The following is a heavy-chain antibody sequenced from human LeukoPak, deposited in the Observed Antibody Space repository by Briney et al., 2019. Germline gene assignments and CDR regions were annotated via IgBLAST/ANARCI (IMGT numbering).Heavy chain of an antibody. CDR3: CADEKNYYGSGYDYARYYFGC. CDR2: IKRKTDGGTT. D-gene: IGHD3-22*01. J-gene: IGHJ4*02. Sequence: GGSLRLPCAASGLTFSNAWVSWVRQAPGKGVEWVSRIKRKTDGGTTDYAAPVKGRFTISRDDSNNTLFRQMNSLKTEDTAADYYCADEKNYYGSGYDYARYYFGCRGKGTMVTASS. V-gene: IGHV3-15*01. CDR1: GLTFSNAW.